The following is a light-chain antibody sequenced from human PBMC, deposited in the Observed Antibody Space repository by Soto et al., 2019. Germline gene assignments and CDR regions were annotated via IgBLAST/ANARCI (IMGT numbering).Light chain of an antibody. V-gene: IGKV2-30*01. J-gene: IGKJ1*01. Sequence: DVVMTQSPLSLPVTLGQPASISCRSSRSLVYSDGNAYLNWFHQRPGQSPRRLIYKASNRDSGVPDRFSGSGSGTDFTLHINRGEAEDVRVYYCMQGTHWPPTFGRGTRVEIE. CDR2: KAS. CDR1: RSLVYSDGNAY. CDR3: MQGTHWPPT.